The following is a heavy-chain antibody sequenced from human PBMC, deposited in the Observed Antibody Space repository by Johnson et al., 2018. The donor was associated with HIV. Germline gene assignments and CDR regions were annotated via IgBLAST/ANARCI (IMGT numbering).Heavy chain of an antibody. Sequence: EVQLVESGGGLVQPGGSLRLSCVASGFTVRKGLEWVSVIYSGGSTYYADSVKGRFTISRDNSKNTLFLQLGSLRAEDMAVYYCARVGDGNNKNAFDIWGQGTMVTVSS. CDR1: GFTVR. D-gene: IGHD5-24*01. CDR2: IYSGGST. V-gene: IGHV3-66*01. J-gene: IGHJ3*02. CDR3: ARVGDGNNKNAFDI.